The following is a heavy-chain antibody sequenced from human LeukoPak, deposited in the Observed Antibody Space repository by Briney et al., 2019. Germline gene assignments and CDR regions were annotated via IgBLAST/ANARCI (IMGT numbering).Heavy chain of an antibody. CDR3: AKDSGWRFDH. J-gene: IGHJ4*02. CDR2: AYYNSKWYN. V-gene: IGHV6-1*01. Sequence: SQTLSLTCAISGDSVSSNSAAWNWIRQSPSRGLEWLGRAYYNSKWYNDYAVSLKSRITINPDTSKNQFSLQLNSVTPEDTAVYYCAKDSGWRFDHWGQGTLVTVTS. CDR1: GDSVSSNSAA. D-gene: IGHD6-19*01.